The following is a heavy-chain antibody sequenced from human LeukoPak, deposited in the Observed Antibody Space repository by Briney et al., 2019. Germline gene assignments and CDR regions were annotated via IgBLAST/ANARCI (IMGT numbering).Heavy chain of an antibody. D-gene: IGHD3-22*01. CDR3: ARGLGDYYDSSGYYHGY. CDR2: IYYTGTT. J-gene: IGHJ4*02. V-gene: IGHV4-59*12. CDR1: GGSISHYY. Sequence: SETLSLTCTVSGGSISHYYWSWIRQPPGKGPEWIGYIYYTGTTNYNPSLKSRVTISVDTSKNQFSLKLSSVTAADTAVYYCARGLGDYYDSSGYYHGYWGQGTLVTVSS.